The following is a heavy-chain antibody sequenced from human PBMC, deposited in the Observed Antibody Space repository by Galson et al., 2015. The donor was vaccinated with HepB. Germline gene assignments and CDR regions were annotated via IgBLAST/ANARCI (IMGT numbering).Heavy chain of an antibody. CDR1: GYTFTRYG. D-gene: IGHD6-6*01. Sequence: CKASGYTFTRYGISWVRQAPGQGLEWMGWISGYNGETKYAQKVQGRVTMTTDTSTRTAYMELRSLRSDDTAVYYCARARYSSSPPDYWGQGTLVTVSS. J-gene: IGHJ4*02. V-gene: IGHV1-18*01. CDR3: ARARYSSSPPDY. CDR2: ISGYNGET.